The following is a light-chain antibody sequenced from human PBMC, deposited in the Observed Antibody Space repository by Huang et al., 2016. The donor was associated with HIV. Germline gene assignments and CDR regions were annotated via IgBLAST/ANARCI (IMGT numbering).Light chain of an antibody. CDR1: QSVSSN. Sequence: EIVMTQSPAPLSVSRWARATLSCRASQSVSSNLAWYQQKPGQAPRLLIQAASTRATGSPARFSGSGSGTEFTLTISSLQSEDFAVYYCQQYNNWPQTFGQGTKVEIK. CDR2: AAS. CDR3: QQYNNWPQT. V-gene: IGKV3-15*01. J-gene: IGKJ1*01.